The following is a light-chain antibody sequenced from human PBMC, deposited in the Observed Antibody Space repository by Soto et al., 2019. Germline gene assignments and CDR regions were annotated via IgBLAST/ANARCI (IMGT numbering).Light chain of an antibody. CDR3: QQYLRSPLT. V-gene: IGKV3-20*01. Sequence: EIVLTQSPGTLSLSPGEGGTLSCRASQSITNNYLAWYQQKPGQAPRLLIYGASRRATGIPDRFSGSGSGTDFILTISRLEPEDFAVYYCQQYLRSPLTFGGGTKVEIK. J-gene: IGKJ4*01. CDR2: GAS. CDR1: QSITNNY.